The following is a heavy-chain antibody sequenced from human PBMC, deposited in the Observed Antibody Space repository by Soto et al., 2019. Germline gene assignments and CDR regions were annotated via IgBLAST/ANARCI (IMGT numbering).Heavy chain of an antibody. CDR2: ITHIGGF. CDR1: GGSFTDYY. Sequence: PSETLSLTCAVYGGSFTDYYWSWIRQRPGKGLEWIGEITHIGGFVSNPSLDSRATISVDTTKNQFSLKLSSVTTADTALYYCARGRQRPSAAYKGHGYYGMDVWGQGTTVTVSS. V-gene: IGHV4-34*01. D-gene: IGHD2-2*01. J-gene: IGHJ6*02. CDR3: ARGRQRPSAAYKGHGYYGMDV.